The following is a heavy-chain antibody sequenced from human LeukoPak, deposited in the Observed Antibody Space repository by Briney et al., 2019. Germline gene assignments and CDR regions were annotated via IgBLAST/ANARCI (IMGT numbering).Heavy chain of an antibody. V-gene: IGHV1-2*02. D-gene: IGHD6-6*01. CDR1: GYTFTGYY. CDR3: ARDSSSSPEFDY. CDR2: INPNSGGT. J-gene: IGHJ4*02. Sequence: ASAKVSCKASGYTFTGYYMHWVRQAPGQGLEWMGWINPNSGGTNYAQKFQGRVTITRDTSISTAYMELSRLRSDDTAVYYCARDSSSSPEFDYWGQGTLVTVSS.